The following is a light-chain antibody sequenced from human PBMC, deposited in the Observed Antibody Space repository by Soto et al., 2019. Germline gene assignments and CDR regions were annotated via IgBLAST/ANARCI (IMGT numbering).Light chain of an antibody. CDR2: KAS. J-gene: IGKJ1*01. CDR1: QSISSW. V-gene: IGKV1-5*03. CDR3: QHYKMYSPWT. Sequence: DIQMTQSPSSLSASVGDRVAITCRASQSISSWLAWYQRKPGKAPKLLIYKASSLESGVPSRFSGSGSGTEFTLTISSLQPDDFATYYCQHYKMYSPWTFGQGTKVDIK.